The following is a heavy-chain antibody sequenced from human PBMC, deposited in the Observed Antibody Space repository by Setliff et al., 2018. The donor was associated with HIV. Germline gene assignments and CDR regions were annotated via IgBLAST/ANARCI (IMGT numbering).Heavy chain of an antibody. CDR2: ISGSGGST. Sequence: PWGALRLSCAASGFSLSDYYMNWIRQAPGKGLEWVSAISGSGGSTYYADSVKGRFTISRDNSKNTLYLQMNSLRAEDTAVYYCAKVFLFGIDVFDIWGQGTMVTVSS. V-gene: IGHV3-23*01. J-gene: IGHJ3*02. D-gene: IGHD3-16*01. CDR3: AKVFLFGIDVFDI. CDR1: GFSLSDYY.